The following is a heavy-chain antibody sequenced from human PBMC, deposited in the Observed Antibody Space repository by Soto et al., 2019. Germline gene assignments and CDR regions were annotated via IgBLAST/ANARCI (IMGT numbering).Heavy chain of an antibody. V-gene: IGHV4-31*01. Sequence: QVQLRESGPGLVKPSQTLSLTCTVSGGSISSGGYYWSWIRQHPGKGLEWIGYIYYSGSTYYNPSLKSLVTISVDTSKNQFSLKLSSVTATDTAVYYCARAVGGGYDLLLFDYWGQGTLVTVSS. CDR1: GGSISSGGYY. CDR2: IYYSGST. D-gene: IGHD5-12*01. J-gene: IGHJ4*02. CDR3: ARAVGGGYDLLLFDY.